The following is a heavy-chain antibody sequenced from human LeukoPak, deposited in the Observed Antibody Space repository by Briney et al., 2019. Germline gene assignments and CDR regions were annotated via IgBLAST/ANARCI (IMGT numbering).Heavy chain of an antibody. CDR2: IHHRGRT. CDR3: ARGGLLRSAYAFDI. D-gene: IGHD6-6*01. CDR1: AYSIYNGYY. Sequence: SETLSLTCTVSAYSIYNGYYWGWIRQPPGRGLEWVGSIHHRGRTYYNPSLKSRVTISVETSKNQFSLKLSSVTAADTAMFYCARGGLLRSAYAFDIWGQGAMVTVSS. J-gene: IGHJ3*02. V-gene: IGHV4-38-2*02.